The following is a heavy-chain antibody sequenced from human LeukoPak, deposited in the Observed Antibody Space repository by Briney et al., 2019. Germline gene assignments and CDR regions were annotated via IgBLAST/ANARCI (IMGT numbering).Heavy chain of an antibody. V-gene: IGHV5-51*01. CDR3: ARGDDFWSGLAVG. Sequence: KPGESLKISCKGSGYSITSYWSGWLRQMPGKGLELMGIIYPGDSATSYSPSFQGQVTISADKSISAAYLQWSRLKASDTAMYYCARGDDFWSGLAVGWGQGTLVTVSS. CDR2: IYPGDSAT. D-gene: IGHD3-3*01. CDR1: GYSITSYW. J-gene: IGHJ4*02.